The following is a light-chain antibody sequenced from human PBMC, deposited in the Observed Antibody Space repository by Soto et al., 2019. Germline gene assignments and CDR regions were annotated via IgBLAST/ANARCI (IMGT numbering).Light chain of an antibody. J-gene: IGKJ1*01. Sequence: ETVLTQSPATLSLSPGERATHSCRASQSINRDLAWYQQKPGQPPRLLICDVFNRATGVPARFSGSWSGTDFTLTISSLEPEDFAVYYCQQRNNWPLTFGQGTKVDI. CDR2: DVF. V-gene: IGKV3-11*01. CDR1: QSINRD. CDR3: QQRNNWPLT.